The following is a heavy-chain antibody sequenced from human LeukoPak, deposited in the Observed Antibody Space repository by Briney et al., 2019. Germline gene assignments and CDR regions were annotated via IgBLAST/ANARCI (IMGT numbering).Heavy chain of an antibody. Sequence: ASVKVSCKASGYTFTGYYMHWVRQAPGQGLEWMGWINPNSGGTNNAQKFRGWVTMTRDTSISTAYMELSRLRSDDTAVYYCARGTYSSGWVDYWGQGTLVTVSS. V-gene: IGHV1-2*04. J-gene: IGHJ4*02. CDR3: ARGTYSSGWVDY. CDR2: INPNSGGT. CDR1: GYTFTGYY. D-gene: IGHD6-19*01.